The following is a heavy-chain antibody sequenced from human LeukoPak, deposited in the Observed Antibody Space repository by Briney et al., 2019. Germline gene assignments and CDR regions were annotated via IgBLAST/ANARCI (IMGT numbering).Heavy chain of an antibody. J-gene: IGHJ4*02. CDR3: ARRSQYTAKNDY. V-gene: IGHV1-69*04. D-gene: IGHD5-18*01. Sequence: SVKVSCKASGGTFGSYAISWVRQAPGQGLEWMGRSIPILGIANYAQKFQGRVTITVDKSTSTAYMELSSLRSEDTAVYYCARRSQYTAKNDYWGQGTLVTVSS. CDR2: SIPILGIA. CDR1: GGTFGSYA.